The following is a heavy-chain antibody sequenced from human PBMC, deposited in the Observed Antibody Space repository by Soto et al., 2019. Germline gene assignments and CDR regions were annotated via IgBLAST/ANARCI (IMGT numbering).Heavy chain of an antibody. CDR1: GLNFGNYA. CDR2: ISGGGST. Sequence: GGSLRLSCAASGLNFGNYAMSWVRHTPGKGLEWVSAISGGGSTYYADSVMGRFTISRDNSRNTLSLQMNNLRAEDTAVYFCAKGYWSGFPYGMDVWGQGTTVTVSS. CDR3: AKGYWSGFPYGMDV. V-gene: IGHV3-23*01. D-gene: IGHD3-3*01. J-gene: IGHJ6*02.